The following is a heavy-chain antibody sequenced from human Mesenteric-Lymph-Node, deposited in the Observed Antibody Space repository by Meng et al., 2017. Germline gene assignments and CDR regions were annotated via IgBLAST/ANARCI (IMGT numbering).Heavy chain of an antibody. CDR3: ARDSPAAGIDY. V-gene: IGHV3-53*02. CDR2: IYSGGST. Sequence: EVQLWETGGGLIQPGGSLRLSCAASGFTVSSNYMSWVRQAPGKGLEWVSVIYSGGSTYYADSVKGRFTISRDNSKNTLYLQMNSLRAEDTAVYYCARDSPAAGIDYWGQGTLVTVSS. D-gene: IGHD6-13*01. CDR1: GFTVSSNY. J-gene: IGHJ4*02.